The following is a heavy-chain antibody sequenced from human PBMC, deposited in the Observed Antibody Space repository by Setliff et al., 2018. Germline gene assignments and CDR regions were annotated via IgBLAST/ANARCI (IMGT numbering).Heavy chain of an antibody. D-gene: IGHD4-17*01. CDR1: GYTFINYE. CDR2: MNPNNGNT. CDR3: AALPNLQLRWTERVPY. V-gene: IGHV1-8*03. J-gene: IGHJ4*02. Sequence: ASVKVSCKASGYTFINYEINWVRQATGQGLEWMGGMNPNNGNTGYAQEFQGRVTITADKSTSTAYMELSSLRSEDTAVYYCAALPNLQLRWTERVPYWGQGTLVTVSS.